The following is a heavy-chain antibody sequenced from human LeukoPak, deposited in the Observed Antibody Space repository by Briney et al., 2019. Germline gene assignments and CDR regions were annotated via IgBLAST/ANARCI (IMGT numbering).Heavy chain of an antibody. Sequence: PGGSLRLSCAASGSTFSDYYMSWIRQAPGKGLEWVSYISSSGSTIYYADSVKGRFTIYRDNAKNSLYLQMNSLRAEDTAVYYCARTSMILVVPYFDYWGQGTLVTVSS. D-gene: IGHD3-22*01. CDR3: ARTSMILVVPYFDY. V-gene: IGHV3-11*01. J-gene: IGHJ4*02. CDR1: GSTFSDYY. CDR2: ISSSGSTI.